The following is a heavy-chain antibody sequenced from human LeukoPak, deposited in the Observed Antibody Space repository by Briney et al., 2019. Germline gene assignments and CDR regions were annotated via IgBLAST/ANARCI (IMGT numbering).Heavy chain of an antibody. CDR1: GGSMSGFF. V-gene: IGHV4-59*01. J-gene: IGHJ6*02. Sequence: SETLSLTCTVSGGSMSGFFWTWIRQPPGRALEWIGSIYYSGSSTKYNPSLKSRVTISVDTSKSQFSLNLNSATAADTAVYYCARTSRHFYGSGTNLTPWPAGMDVWGQGTTVTVSS. CDR3: ARTSRHFYGSGTNLTPWPAGMDV. D-gene: IGHD3-10*01. CDR2: IYYSGSST.